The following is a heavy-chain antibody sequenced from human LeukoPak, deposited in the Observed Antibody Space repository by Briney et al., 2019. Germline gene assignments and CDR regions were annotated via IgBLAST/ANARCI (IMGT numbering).Heavy chain of an antibody. CDR1: GGSISGYY. J-gene: IGHJ5*02. D-gene: IGHD3-10*01. V-gene: IGHV4-4*07. Sequence: SETLSLTCTVSGGSISGYYWSWFRQPAGKGLEWIGRVYTSGTTNYNPSLKSRVTMSIDTSKNQFSLKLTSVTAANTAVYYCARGFGHPWGQGTLVTVSS. CDR3: ARGFGHP. CDR2: VYTSGTT.